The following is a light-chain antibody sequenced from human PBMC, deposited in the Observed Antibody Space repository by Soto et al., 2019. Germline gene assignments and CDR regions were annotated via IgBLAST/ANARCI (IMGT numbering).Light chain of an antibody. V-gene: IGKV3-20*01. Sequence: ERVLTQSPGSLSLSPGQRATLSCRASQSVDTTFFAWYQKKPGQAPRLLIQGASKRATGIPDRFSGSGSGTDFTLIISRLEPEDFAVYYCQQYMSSVTFGQGTKVEIK. CDR3: QQYMSSVT. CDR1: QSVDTTF. CDR2: GAS. J-gene: IGKJ1*01.